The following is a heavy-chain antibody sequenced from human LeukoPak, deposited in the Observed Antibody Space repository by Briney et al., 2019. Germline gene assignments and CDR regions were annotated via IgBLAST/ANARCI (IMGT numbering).Heavy chain of an antibody. CDR1: GFTFNNYA. D-gene: IGHD6-6*01. J-gene: IGHJ4*02. CDR3: AKRIQYSGSSAYFDY. Sequence: GGSLRLSCAVSGFTFNNYAMSWVRQAPGKGLEWVSAISDSGGDTYYADSVKGRFTISRDNFKNTLYLQMNSLRAEDTATYYCAKRIQYSGSSAYFDYWGQGTLVTVSS. V-gene: IGHV3-23*01. CDR2: ISDSGGDT.